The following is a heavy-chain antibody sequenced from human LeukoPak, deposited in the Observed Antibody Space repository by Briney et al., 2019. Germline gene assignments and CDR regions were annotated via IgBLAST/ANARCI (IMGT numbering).Heavy chain of an antibody. CDR3: AKNRDPMVRGVDASPDY. D-gene: IGHD3-10*01. J-gene: IGHJ4*02. CDR1: GFTFSSYG. CDR2: ISYDGSNK. V-gene: IGHV3-30*18. Sequence: GGSLRLSCAASGFTFSSYGMHWVRQAPGKGLEWVAVISYDGSNKYYADSVKGRFTISRDNSKNTLYLQMNSLRAEDTAVYYCAKNRDPMVRGVDASPDYWGQGTLVTVSS.